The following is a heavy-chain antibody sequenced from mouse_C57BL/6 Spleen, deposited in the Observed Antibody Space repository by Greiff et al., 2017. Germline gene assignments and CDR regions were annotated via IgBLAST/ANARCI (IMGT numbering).Heavy chain of an antibody. J-gene: IGHJ1*03. CDR2: INPHNGGT. D-gene: IGHD1-1*01. V-gene: IGHV1-26*01. Sequence: EVQLQQSGPELVKPGASVKLSCKASGYTFTDYYMNWVKQSHGKSLEWIGDINPHNGGTSYNQKFKGKATLTVDKSSSTAYMELRSLTSEDSAVYYCARATVVPYWYFDVWGTGTTGTVAS. CDR1: GYTFTDYY. CDR3: ARATVVPYWYFDV.